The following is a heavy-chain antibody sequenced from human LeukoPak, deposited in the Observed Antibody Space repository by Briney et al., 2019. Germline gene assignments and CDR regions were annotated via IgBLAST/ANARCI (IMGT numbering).Heavy chain of an antibody. CDR1: GFTFSSYG. J-gene: IGHJ4*02. V-gene: IGHV3-30*03. D-gene: IGHD7-27*01. CDR3: ARGTNWAFDS. CDR2: ISYDGSNK. Sequence: GGSLRLSCAASGFTFSSYGMHWVRQAPGKGLEWVAVISYDGSNKYYADSVEGRFTISRDNSKNTLYLQMNSLRAEDTAVYYCARGTNWAFDSWGQGTLVTVSS.